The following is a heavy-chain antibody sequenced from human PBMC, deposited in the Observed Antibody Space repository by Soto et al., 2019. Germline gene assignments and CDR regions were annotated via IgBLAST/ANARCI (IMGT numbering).Heavy chain of an antibody. J-gene: IGHJ5*02. V-gene: IGHV4-39*01. D-gene: IGHD2-2*01. Sequence: PSETLSLTCTVSGGSISSSSYYWGWIRQPPGKGLEWIGSIYYSGSTYYNPSLKSRVTISVDTSKNQFSLKLSSVAAADTAVYYCARRGSYCSSTSCYGSWFDPWGQGTLVTVSS. CDR1: GGSISSSSYY. CDR3: ARRGSYCSSTSCYGSWFDP. CDR2: IYYSGST.